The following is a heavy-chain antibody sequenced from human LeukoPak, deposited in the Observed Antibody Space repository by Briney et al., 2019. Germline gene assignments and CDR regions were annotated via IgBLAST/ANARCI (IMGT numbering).Heavy chain of an antibody. J-gene: IGHJ3*02. CDR2: ISYDGSDK. CDR1: GFIFGSYG. Sequence: GSLRLSCAASGFIFGSYGMHWVRQAPGKGLEWVAVISYDGSDKYYADSVKGRFTISGDNSKSTLYLQMNSLRVDDTAVYYCAKPKRAYCGGDCYVDAFDIWGQGTVVTVSS. D-gene: IGHD2-21*02. CDR3: AKPKRAYCGGDCYVDAFDI. V-gene: IGHV3-30*18.